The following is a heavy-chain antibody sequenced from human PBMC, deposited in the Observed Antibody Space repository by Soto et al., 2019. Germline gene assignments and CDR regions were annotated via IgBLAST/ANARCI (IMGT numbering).Heavy chain of an antibody. CDR2: IYPGDSDT. CDR1: GYSFTSYW. Sequence: GESLKISCKGSGYSFTSYWIGWVRQMPGKGLEWMGIIYPGDSDTRYSPSFQGQVTISADKSISTAYLQWSSLKASDTAMYYCARHAFRIAVADGMDVWGQGTTVTVSS. V-gene: IGHV5-51*01. J-gene: IGHJ6*02. D-gene: IGHD6-19*01. CDR3: ARHAFRIAVADGMDV.